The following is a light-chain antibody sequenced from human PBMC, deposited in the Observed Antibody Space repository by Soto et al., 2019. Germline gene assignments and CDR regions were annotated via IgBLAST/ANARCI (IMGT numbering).Light chain of an antibody. V-gene: IGLV2-14*03. CDR3: ASYRSGPLYV. Sequence: QSVLTQPASVSGSPGQSITISCTGISADVSTSNFVSWYQHHPGKGPRLILYDFTHRPSGISDRFSGSKSGDTASLTISGLRAEDEADYYCASYRSGPLYVFGAGTKATVL. CDR2: DFT. CDR1: SADVSTSNF. J-gene: IGLJ1*01.